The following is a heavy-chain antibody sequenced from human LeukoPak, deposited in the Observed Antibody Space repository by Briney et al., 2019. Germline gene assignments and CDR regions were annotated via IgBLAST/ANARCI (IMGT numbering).Heavy chain of an antibody. CDR3: ARALSSYSSSWYGNFDY. CDR2: IKQDGSEK. D-gene: IGHD6-13*01. Sequence: GGSLRLFCAASGFTFSSYWMSWVRQAPGKGLEWVANIKQDGSEKYYVDSVKGRFTISRDNAKNSLYLQMNSLRAEDTAVYYCARALSSYSSSWYGNFDYWGQGTLVTVSS. CDR1: GFTFSSYW. J-gene: IGHJ4*02. V-gene: IGHV3-7*01.